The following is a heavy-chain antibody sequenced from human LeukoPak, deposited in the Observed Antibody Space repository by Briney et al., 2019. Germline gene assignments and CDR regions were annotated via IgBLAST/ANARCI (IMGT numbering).Heavy chain of an antibody. CDR1: GGSISSSSYY. CDR2: IYYSGST. J-gene: IGHJ6*02. D-gene: IGHD3-22*01. Sequence: SETLSLTCTVSGGSISSSSYYWGWIRQPPGKGLEWIGSIYYSGSTYYNPSLKSRVTISVDTSKNQFSLKLSSVTAADTAVHYCARHVYDSSGPPHGMDVWGQGTTVTVSS. V-gene: IGHV4-39*01. CDR3: ARHVYDSSGPPHGMDV.